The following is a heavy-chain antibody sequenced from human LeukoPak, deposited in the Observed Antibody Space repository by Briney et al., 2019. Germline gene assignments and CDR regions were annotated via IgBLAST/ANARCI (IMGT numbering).Heavy chain of an antibody. CDR1: GFTVSSNY. V-gene: IGHV3-66*01. J-gene: IGHJ4*02. CDR3: ARGRDGYSRTYY. Sequence: PGGSPRLSCVASGFTVSSNYMSSVRQAPGAGLEWVSVIYSGGSTYYADSVEGRFTISKDNSKNTLYLQMNSLRAEDTAVYYCARGRDGYSRTYYWGRGTLVAVSS. CDR2: IYSGGST. D-gene: IGHD5-24*01.